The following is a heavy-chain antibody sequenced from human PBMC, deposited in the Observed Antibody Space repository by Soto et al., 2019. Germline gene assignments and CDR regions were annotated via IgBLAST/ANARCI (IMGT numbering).Heavy chain of an antibody. CDR2: ISYDGSNK. CDR3: ARQRDYYDSSGSSCWFDP. D-gene: IGHD3-22*01. V-gene: IGHV3-30-3*01. CDR1: GFTFSSYA. J-gene: IGHJ5*02. Sequence: GGSLRLSCAASGFTFSSYAMHWVRQAPGKGLEWVAVISYDGSNKYYADSVKGRFTISRGNSKNTLYLQMNSLRAEDTAVYYCARQRDYYDSSGSSCWFDPWGQGTLVTVSS.